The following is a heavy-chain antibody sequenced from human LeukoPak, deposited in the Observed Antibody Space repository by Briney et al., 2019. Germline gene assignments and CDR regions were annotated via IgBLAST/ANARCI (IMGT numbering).Heavy chain of an antibody. Sequence: GSVKVSCKASGYTFTAYYMHWVRQAPGQGLEWMGWINPGSGGTKYAQKFQDRVTMTRDTSINTAYMELNSLIYDDTAVYYCARGISGYDSWGQGTQVTVSS. CDR3: ARGISGYDS. CDR1: GYTFTAYY. D-gene: IGHD5-12*01. V-gene: IGHV1-2*02. J-gene: IGHJ4*02. CDR2: INPGSGGT.